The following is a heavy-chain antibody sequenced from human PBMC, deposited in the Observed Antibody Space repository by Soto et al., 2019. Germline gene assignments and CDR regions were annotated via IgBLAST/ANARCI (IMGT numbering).Heavy chain of an antibody. V-gene: IGHV4-59*01. Sequence: SETLSLTCTVSGGSISSYYWSWIRQPPGKGLEWIGYIYYSGSTNYNPSLKSRVTISVDTSKNQFSLKLSSVTAADTAVYYCAGSRGYSYGPSFNYWGQGTLVTVSS. CDR1: GGSISSYY. D-gene: IGHD5-18*01. CDR2: IYYSGST. CDR3: AGSRGYSYGPSFNY. J-gene: IGHJ4*02.